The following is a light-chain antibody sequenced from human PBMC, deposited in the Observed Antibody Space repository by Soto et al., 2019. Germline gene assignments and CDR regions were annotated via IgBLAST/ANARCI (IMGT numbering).Light chain of an antibody. V-gene: IGKV3-20*01. CDR1: QSVSTNF. CDR3: QQYGRTSWT. CDR2: GAS. J-gene: IGKJ1*01. Sequence: EILFTHSPGTLSLSPGEGATLSCRASQSVSTNFFAWYQQKPGQAPRLLIYGASTRATGIPDRFSGSGSGTDFTLTISRLEPEDFAVYYCQQYGRTSWTFGQGTKV.